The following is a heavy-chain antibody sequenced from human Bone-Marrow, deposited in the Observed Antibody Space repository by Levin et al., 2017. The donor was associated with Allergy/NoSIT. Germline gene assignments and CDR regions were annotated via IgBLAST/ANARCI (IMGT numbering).Heavy chain of an antibody. CDR3: AKDPHDYGDYVTGYYFYY. CDR1: GFTFDDYA. CDR2: ISWNSGSI. V-gene: IGHV3-9*01. Sequence: SLKISCAASGFTFDDYAMHWVRQAPGKGLEWVSGISWNSGSIGYADSVKGRFTISRDNAKNSLYLQMNSLRAEDTALYYCAKDPHDYGDYVTGYYFYYWGQGTLVTVSS. J-gene: IGHJ4*02. D-gene: IGHD4-17*01.